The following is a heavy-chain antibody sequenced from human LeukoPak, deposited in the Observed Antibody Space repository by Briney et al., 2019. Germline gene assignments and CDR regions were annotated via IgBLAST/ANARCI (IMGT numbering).Heavy chain of an antibody. D-gene: IGHD6-19*01. CDR2: IYYSGST. J-gene: IGHJ4*02. CDR1: GGSISSSSYY. Sequence: SETLSLTCTVSGGSISSSSYYWGWIRQPPGKGLEWIGSIYYSGSTYYNPSLKSRVTISVDTSKNQFSLKLSSVTAADTAVYYCARVAVAGVYGYWGQGTLVTVSS. CDR3: ARVAVAGVYGY. V-gene: IGHV4-39*07.